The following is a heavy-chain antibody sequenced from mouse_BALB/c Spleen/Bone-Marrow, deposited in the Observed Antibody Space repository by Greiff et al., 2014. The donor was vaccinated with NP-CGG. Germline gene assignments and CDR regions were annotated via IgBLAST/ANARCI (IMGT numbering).Heavy chain of an antibody. J-gene: IGHJ1*01. CDR3: ARRKTAILTTFYWYFDV. V-gene: IGHV5-6-5*01. CDR1: GFTFSGYA. CDR2: ISSGGST. Sequence: DVQLQESGGGLVKPGGSLKLSCAASGFTFSGYAMSWVRQTPEKRLEWVASISSGGSTFYPDSVKGRFTISRDNARNILYLQMSSLRYEDTAMYYCARRKTAILTTFYWYFDVWGAGTTVTVSS. D-gene: IGHD2-5*01.